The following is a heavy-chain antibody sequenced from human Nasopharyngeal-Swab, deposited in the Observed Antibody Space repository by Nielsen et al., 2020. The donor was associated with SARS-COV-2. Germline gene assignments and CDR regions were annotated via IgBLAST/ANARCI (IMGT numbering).Heavy chain of an antibody. J-gene: IGHJ6*03. CDR2: ISSSSSYI. CDR1: GFTFSSYS. Sequence: GESLKISCAASGFTFSSYSMNWVRQAPGKGLEWVSSISSSSSYIYYADSVKGRFTISRDNAKNSLYLQMNSLGAEDTAVYYCARARRGVDYYMDVWGKGTTVTVSS. V-gene: IGHV3-21*01. D-gene: IGHD3-10*01. CDR3: ARARRGVDYYMDV.